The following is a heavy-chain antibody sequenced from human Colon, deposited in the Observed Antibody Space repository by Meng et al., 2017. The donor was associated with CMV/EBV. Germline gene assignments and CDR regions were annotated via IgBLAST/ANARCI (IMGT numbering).Heavy chain of an antibody. CDR3: ARGDYDFWGGY. J-gene: IGHJ4*02. CDR1: GFAFSTFA. D-gene: IGHD3-3*01. V-gene: IGHV3-30*04. Sequence: GESLKISCAASGFAFSTFAMHWVRQAPGKGLEWVAGISYDGSHTFYADSVKGRFTISRDNAKNSLYLQMNSLRDEDTAVYYCARGDYDFWGGYWGQGTLVTVSS. CDR2: ISYDGSHT.